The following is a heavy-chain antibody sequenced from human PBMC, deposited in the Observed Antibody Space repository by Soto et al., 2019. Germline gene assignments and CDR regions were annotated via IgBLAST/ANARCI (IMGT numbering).Heavy chain of an antibody. CDR3: AHRSTVVRGRDY. D-gene: IGHD4-17*01. Sequence: QITLKESGPTLVKPTQTLTLTCTFSGFSLSTSGVGVGWIRQPPGKALEWLALIYWNDDKRYSPSLKSSLTITKDTSKHQVVLTMTNMDPVDTATYYCAHRSTVVRGRDYWGQGTLVTVSS. CDR2: IYWNDDK. CDR1: GFSLSTSGVG. J-gene: IGHJ4*02. V-gene: IGHV2-5*01.